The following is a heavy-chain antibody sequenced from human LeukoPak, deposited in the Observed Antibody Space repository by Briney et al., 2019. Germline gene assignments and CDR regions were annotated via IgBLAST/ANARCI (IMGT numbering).Heavy chain of an antibody. D-gene: IGHD1-7*01. V-gene: IGHV3-21*01. CDR1: GFTFSSYS. Sequence: GGSLRLSCAASGFTFSSYSMNWVRQAPGKGLEWVSSISSSSSYIYYADSVKGRFTISRDNAKNSLYLQMNSLRAEDTAVYYCARERGGAGTTATPYYYFDYWGQGTLVTVSS. J-gene: IGHJ4*02. CDR2: ISSSSSYI. CDR3: ARERGGAGTTATPYYYFDY.